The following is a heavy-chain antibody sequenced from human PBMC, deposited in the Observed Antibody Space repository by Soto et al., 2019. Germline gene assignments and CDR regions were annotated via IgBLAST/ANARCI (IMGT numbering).Heavy chain of an antibody. CDR3: TRANYDYVWGSPIPDY. D-gene: IGHD3-16*01. J-gene: IGHJ4*02. V-gene: IGHV3-49*03. CDR1: EFTFGDYP. Sequence: GGSLSLSGPPSEFTFGDYPMSWFRQAPGKGLEWVGFIRSKAYGGTTEYAASVKGRFTISRDDSKSIAYLQMNSLKTEDTAVYYCTRANYDYVWGSPIPDYWGQGTLVTVSS. CDR2: IRSKAYGGTT.